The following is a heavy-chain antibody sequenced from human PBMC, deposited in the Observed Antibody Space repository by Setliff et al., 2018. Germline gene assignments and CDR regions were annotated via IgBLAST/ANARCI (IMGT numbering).Heavy chain of an antibody. J-gene: IGHJ3*01. CDR2: TNSDGSTA. CDR1: GFNFRTYW. V-gene: IGHV3-74*01. Sequence: GGSLRLSCAATGFNFRTYWMTWVRQGPGKGPEWVARTNSDGSTASYADSVKGRFSVSRDDSKNVVYLQMDSLSVDDVAVYYCEMGRDADNFIAFDLWGQGTMVTVS. D-gene: IGHD2-2*01. CDR3: EMGRDADNFIAFDL.